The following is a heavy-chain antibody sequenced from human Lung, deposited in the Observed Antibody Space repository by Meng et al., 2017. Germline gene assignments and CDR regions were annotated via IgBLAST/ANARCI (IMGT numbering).Heavy chain of an antibody. CDR3: ARGPTTMAHDFDY. V-gene: IGHV4-34*01. CDR1: GGSFSDYY. Sequence: QVQLQQGGAGLLKPSETLSLTCVVSGGSFSDYYWSGIRQPPGKGLEWIGEINHSGSTNYNPSLESRATISVDTSQNNLSLKLSSVTAADSAVYYCARGPTTMAHDFDYWGQGTLVTVSS. D-gene: IGHD4-11*01. J-gene: IGHJ4*02. CDR2: INHSGST.